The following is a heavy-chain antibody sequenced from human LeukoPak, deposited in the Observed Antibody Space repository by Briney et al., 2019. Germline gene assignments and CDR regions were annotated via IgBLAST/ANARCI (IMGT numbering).Heavy chain of an antibody. CDR3: TRGAYGSGSYSPFSDFDI. CDR2: IRSKFYGGTT. V-gene: IGHV3-49*03. D-gene: IGHD3-10*01. Sequence: PGGSLRLSCTTSGLTFGDYAMTWFRQAPGKGLEWVGFIRSKFYGGTTEYAASVKGRFTISRDDFKSIAYLQMNSLKTEDTAVYYCTRGAYGSGSYSPFSDFDIWGQGTMVTVPS. J-gene: IGHJ3*02. CDR1: GLTFGDYA.